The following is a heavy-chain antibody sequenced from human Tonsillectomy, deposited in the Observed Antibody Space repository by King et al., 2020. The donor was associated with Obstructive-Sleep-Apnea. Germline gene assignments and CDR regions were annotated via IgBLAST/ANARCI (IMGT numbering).Heavy chain of an antibody. Sequence: QLVQSGGGLVKPGGSLRVSCAASGFAFSDYYMNWIRQAPGRGLEWVSFISNTGATEYYADSVKGRFTISRDNTKNSLFLQMNSLRAEDTAVYYCARDPGGPSIFDYGGQGALVTVSS. CDR3: ARDPGGPSIFDY. D-gene: IGHD4-23*01. J-gene: IGHJ4*02. CDR1: GFAFSDYY. CDR2: ISNTGATE. V-gene: IGHV3-11*01.